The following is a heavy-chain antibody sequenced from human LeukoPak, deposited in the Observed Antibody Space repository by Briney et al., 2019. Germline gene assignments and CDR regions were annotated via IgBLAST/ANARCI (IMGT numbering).Heavy chain of an antibody. V-gene: IGHV3-30*03. J-gene: IGHJ6*02. CDR2: MSYDGSNK. Sequence: GGSLRLSCAASGFTFSFYGMHWVRQAPGKGLEWVSVMSYDGSNKYSADSVRGRFIISRDNSENTLYLQMNSLRAEDTAVYYCARDMVSMVRGHYYYGMDVWGQGTTVTVSS. CDR3: ARDMVSMVRGHYYYGMDV. D-gene: IGHD3-10*01. CDR1: GFTFSFYG.